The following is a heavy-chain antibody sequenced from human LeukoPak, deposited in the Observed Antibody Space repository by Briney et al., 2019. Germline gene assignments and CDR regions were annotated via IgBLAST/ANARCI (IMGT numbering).Heavy chain of an antibody. J-gene: IGHJ4*02. CDR3: ARGGVWSGYLDY. Sequence: GSLRLSCATSGFAFSSYWMTWVRQAPGKGLEWVANIKKDGSEKYYVDSVKGRFTISRDNAKNSLYLQMNSLRAEDTAVYYCARGGVWSGYLDYWGQGALVTVSS. CDR2: IKKDGSEK. CDR1: GFAFSSYW. V-gene: IGHV3-7*01. D-gene: IGHD3-3*01.